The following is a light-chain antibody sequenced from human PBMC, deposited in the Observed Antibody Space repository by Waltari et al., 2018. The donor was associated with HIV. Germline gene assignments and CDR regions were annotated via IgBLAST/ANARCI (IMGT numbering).Light chain of an antibody. Sequence: SDLTQPASLSGFPGQSIPLSCTGGDRDVGFYNFISWYQQQPGKVPKLFLYEVDPRASGIPGRFSGSKSGNTASLTISGLQIEDEGLYFCASYTADDTILFGGGTTVTVL. CDR3: ASYTADDTIL. J-gene: IGLJ2*01. CDR1: DRDVGFYNF. V-gene: IGLV2-14*01. CDR2: EVD.